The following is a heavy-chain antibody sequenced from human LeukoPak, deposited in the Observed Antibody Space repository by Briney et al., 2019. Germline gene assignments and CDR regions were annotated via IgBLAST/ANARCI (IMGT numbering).Heavy chain of an antibody. Sequence: SVKVSCKASVGTFSSYAISWVRQAPGQGLEWVGGIIPIFGTANYAQKFQGRVTITADESTGTAYMELSSLRSEDTAVYYCARLPGYDILTGYSTGYWGQGTLVTVSS. CDR1: VGTFSSYA. D-gene: IGHD3-9*01. J-gene: IGHJ4*02. CDR3: ARLPGYDILTGYSTGY. V-gene: IGHV1-69*01. CDR2: IIPIFGTA.